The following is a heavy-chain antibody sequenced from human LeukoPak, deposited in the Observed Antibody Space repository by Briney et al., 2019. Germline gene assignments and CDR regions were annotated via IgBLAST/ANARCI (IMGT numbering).Heavy chain of an antibody. CDR3: ARTQVGPSGSYLHDY. J-gene: IGHJ4*02. CDR1: GYTFTGYY. V-gene: IGHV1-2*06. CDR2: INPNSGGT. D-gene: IGHD1-26*01. Sequence: GASVKVSCKASGYTFTGYYMHWVRQAPGQGLEWMGRINPNSGGTNYAQKFQGRVTMTRGTSISTAYMALSRLRSDDTAVYYCARTQVGPSGSYLHDYWGQGTLVTVSS.